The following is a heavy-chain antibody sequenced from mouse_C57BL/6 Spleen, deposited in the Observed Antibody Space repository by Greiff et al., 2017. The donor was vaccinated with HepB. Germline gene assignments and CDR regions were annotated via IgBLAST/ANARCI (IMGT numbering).Heavy chain of an antibody. J-gene: IGHJ3*01. Sequence: EVKLVESGEGLVKPGGSLKLSCAASGFTFSSYAMSWVRQTPEKRLEWVAYISSGGDYIYYADTVKGRFTISRDNARNTLYLQMSSLKSEDTAMYYCTRGLYDYDDEAWFAYWGQGTLVTVSA. CDR3: TRGLYDYDDEAWFAY. CDR2: ISSGGDYI. D-gene: IGHD2-4*01. CDR1: GFTFSSYA. V-gene: IGHV5-9-1*02.